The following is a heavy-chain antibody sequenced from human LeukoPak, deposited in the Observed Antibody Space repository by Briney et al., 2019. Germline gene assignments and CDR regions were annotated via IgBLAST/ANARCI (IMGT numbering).Heavy chain of an antibody. D-gene: IGHD1-26*01. V-gene: IGHV4-39*01. CDR3: ARRYSGRYYNN. J-gene: IGHJ4*02. Sequence: PSETLSLTCTVSGDSIGCSNCYWGWIRQTPGTGLEWIGSIFYNGDTHYNPSLKSRVTISIDTSKNQFSLKLSSVTAADTAVYYCARRYSGRYYNNWGQGTLVTVSS. CDR2: IFYNGDT. CDR1: GDSIGCSNCY.